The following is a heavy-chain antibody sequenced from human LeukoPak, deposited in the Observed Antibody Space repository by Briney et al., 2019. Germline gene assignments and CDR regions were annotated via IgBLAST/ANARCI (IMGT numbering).Heavy chain of an antibody. CDR1: GYTFTGYY. V-gene: IGHV1-2*04. J-gene: IGHJ4*02. CDR3: ARGSDSSGWHSYDY. CDR2: INPNSGGT. Sequence: ASVKVSCKASGYTFTGYYMHWVRQAPGQGLEWMGWINPNSGGTNYAQKFQGWVTMTRDTSISTAYMELSRLRSDDTAVYYCARGSDSSGWHSYDYWGQGTLVTVSS. D-gene: IGHD6-19*01.